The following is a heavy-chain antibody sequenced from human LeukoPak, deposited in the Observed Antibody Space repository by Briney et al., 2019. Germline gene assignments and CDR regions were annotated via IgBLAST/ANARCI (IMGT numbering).Heavy chain of an antibody. CDR3: ARRWSTSRGTLDY. V-gene: IGHV5-51*01. D-gene: IGHD1-14*01. CDR2: IYPGDSDT. CDR1: GYSFTSYW. J-gene: IGHJ4*02. Sequence: KDGESLKISCKGSGYSFTSYWIDWVRQMPGKGLEWMGIIYPGDSDTRYSPSFQGQVTISADKSISTAYLQWSSLKASDTAMYYCARRWSTSRGTLDYWGQGTLVTVSS.